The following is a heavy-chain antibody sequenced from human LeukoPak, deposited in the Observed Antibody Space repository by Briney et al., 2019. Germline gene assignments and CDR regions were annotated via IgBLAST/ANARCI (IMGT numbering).Heavy chain of an antibody. CDR2: ISGSGLST. J-gene: IGHJ4*02. CDR3: AKDYMWEPWSY. V-gene: IGHV3-23*01. D-gene: IGHD1-26*01. CDR1: GFIFRDYA. Sequence: GGSLRLACAASGFIFRDYAMTWVRQAPGKGLEWVSGISGSGLSTYYADSVKGRFTISRDNSKNTLYLQMNSLRAEDTAVYYCAKDYMWEPWSYWGQGTLVTVSS.